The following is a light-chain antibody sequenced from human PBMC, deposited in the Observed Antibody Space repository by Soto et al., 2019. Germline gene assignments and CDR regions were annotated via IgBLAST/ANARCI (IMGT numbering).Light chain of an antibody. CDR1: SSDVGSYNR. J-gene: IGLJ1*01. CDR2: EVS. Sequence: QSVLTQPPSVSGSPGQSVTISCTGTSSDVGSYNRVSWYQQPPGTAPKVMIYEVSNRPSGVPDRFSGSKSGNTASLTVSGLQAEDEADYYCSSFAGSNTFPYVFGTGTKGTV. CDR3: SSFAGSNTFPYV. V-gene: IGLV2-18*02.